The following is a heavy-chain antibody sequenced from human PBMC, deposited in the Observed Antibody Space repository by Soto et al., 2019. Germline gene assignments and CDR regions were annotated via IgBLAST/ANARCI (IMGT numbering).Heavy chain of an antibody. CDR1: GFTFSSYG. D-gene: IGHD6-13*01. Sequence: QVQLVESGGGVVQPGRSLRLSCAASGFTFSSYGMHWVRQAPGKGLEWVAAISFDGSNKYYADSVKGRFIISRDNSKNTLYLQMNSLRAEDTAVYYCAKDQQQLASVYMDVWGKGTTVTVSS. CDR2: ISFDGSNK. J-gene: IGHJ6*03. CDR3: AKDQQQLASVYMDV. V-gene: IGHV3-30*18.